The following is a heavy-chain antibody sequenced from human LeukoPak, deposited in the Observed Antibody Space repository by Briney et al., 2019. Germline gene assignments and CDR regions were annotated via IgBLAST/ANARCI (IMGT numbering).Heavy chain of an antibody. J-gene: IGHJ4*02. V-gene: IGHV4-39*07. D-gene: IGHD3-9*01. CDR1: GGSIHSAHYF. CDR2: IYYTERT. Sequence: SETLSLTCTVSGGSIHSAHYFWGWIRQPPGTGLEWLGSIYYTERTYYNPSLQSRVTISVDTSKNQFSLNLSSVAAADTAVYFCARSTSYYDVLTGYYRPYYFDYWGQGTLVTVSS. CDR3: ARSTSYYDVLTGYYRPYYFDY.